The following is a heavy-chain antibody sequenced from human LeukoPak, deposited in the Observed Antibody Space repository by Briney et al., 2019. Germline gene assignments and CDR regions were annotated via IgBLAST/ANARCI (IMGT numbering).Heavy chain of an antibody. CDR1: GFIFSDYY. CDR2: INSDGSST. V-gene: IGHV3-74*01. J-gene: IGHJ4*02. D-gene: IGHD4-17*01. Sequence: QSGGSLRLSCAASGFIFSDYYMDWVRQAPGKGLVWVSRINSDGSSTSYADSVKGRFTISRDNAKNTLYLQMNSLRAEDTAVYYCARDTDTVTTILDYWGQGTLVTVSS. CDR3: ARDTDTVTTILDY.